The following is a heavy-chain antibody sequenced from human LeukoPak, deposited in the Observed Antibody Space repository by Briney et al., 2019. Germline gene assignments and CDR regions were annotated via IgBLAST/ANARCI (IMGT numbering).Heavy chain of an antibody. V-gene: IGHV3-66*01. D-gene: IGHD4-17*01. Sequence: PGGSLRLSCAVSGFSVSDNYTTWVRQAPGKGLEWVSVLFGGGDTYYGDSVKGRFAISRDNSKNTVYLQMKSLRAEDTAVYYCARGQRTSVTLYYFDFWGPGTLVSVSS. J-gene: IGHJ4*02. CDR3: ARGQRTSVTLYYFDF. CDR1: GFSVSDNY. CDR2: LFGGGDT.